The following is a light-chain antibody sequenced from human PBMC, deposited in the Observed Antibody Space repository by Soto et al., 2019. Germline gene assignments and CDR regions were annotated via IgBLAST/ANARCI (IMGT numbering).Light chain of an antibody. CDR3: QPYSSYPWT. Sequence: DIQMTQSPSTLSASVGDRVTITCRASQSISSRLAWYQQKPGKAPKLLIYKASSLESGVPSRFSGSGSGTKFALTISSREHDDFANYYCQPYSSYPWTFGQGTKEKIK. CDR1: QSISSR. J-gene: IGKJ1*01. CDR2: KAS. V-gene: IGKV1-5*03.